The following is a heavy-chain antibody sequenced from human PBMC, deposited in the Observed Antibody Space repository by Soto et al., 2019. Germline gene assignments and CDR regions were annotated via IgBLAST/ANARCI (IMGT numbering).Heavy chain of an antibody. D-gene: IGHD3-3*01. CDR3: AKDRSTIFGVVTYYFDY. CDR2: LSYDGSHN. J-gene: IGHJ4*02. CDR1: GFTFSSYA. Sequence: QVQLVESGGGVVQPGRSLRLSCAASGFTFSSYAMHWVRQTPDKGLEWVAFLSYDGSHNYYADSVMGRFTISRDNSKNTLYLQMNSLRVEDTAVYYCAKDRSTIFGVVTYYFDYWGQGTLVTVSS. V-gene: IGHV3-30*18.